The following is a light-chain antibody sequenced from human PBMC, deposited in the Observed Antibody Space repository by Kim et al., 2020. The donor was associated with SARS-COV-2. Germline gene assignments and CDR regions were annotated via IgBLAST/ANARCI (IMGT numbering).Light chain of an antibody. CDR1: QSGSRRY. CDR2: GAS. J-gene: IGKJ2*01. Sequence: SPGERATLSCRASQSGSRRYLAWYQQKPGQAPRLLIYGASSRATGIPDRISGSGSGTDFTLTISRLEPEEFAVYYCQQYGSSPGYTFGRGTKLEI. V-gene: IGKV3-20*01. CDR3: QQYGSSPGYT.